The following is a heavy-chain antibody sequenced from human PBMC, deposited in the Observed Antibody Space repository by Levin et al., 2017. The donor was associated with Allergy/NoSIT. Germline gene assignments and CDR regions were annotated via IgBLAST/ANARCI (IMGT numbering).Heavy chain of an antibody. V-gene: IGHV3-33*06. J-gene: IGHJ6*03. D-gene: IGHD6-13*01. CDR1: GFTFSSFG. CDR3: AEGAADGTYHYYYCMDV. Sequence: LSLTCAASGFTFSSFGIHWVRQAPGKGLEWVALIWYDGSNKSYADSVKGRFTISRDNPKNTLYLQVNSLRAEDTAVYYCAEGAADGTYHYYYCMDVWGKGTTVTVSS. CDR2: IWYDGSNK.